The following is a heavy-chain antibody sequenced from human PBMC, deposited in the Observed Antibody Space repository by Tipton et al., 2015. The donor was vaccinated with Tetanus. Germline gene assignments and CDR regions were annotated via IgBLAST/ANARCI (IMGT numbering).Heavy chain of an antibody. CDR1: GFTFSSYG. J-gene: IGHJ4*02. CDR3: ARDMRGNVLMVYATYYFDY. CDR2: IWYDGSNK. Sequence: SLRLSCAASGFTFSSYGMHWVRQAPGKGLEWVAVIWYDGSNKYYADSVKGRFTISRDNSKNTLYLQMNSLRAEDTAVYHCARDMRGNVLMVYATYYFDYWGQGTLVTVSS. D-gene: IGHD2-8*01. V-gene: IGHV3-33*01.